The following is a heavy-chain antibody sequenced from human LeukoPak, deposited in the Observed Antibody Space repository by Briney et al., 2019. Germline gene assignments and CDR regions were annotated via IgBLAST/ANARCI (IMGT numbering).Heavy chain of an antibody. J-gene: IGHJ4*02. CDR2: ISSSSSYI. Sequence: GGSLRLSCAASGFTFSSYSMNWVRQAPGKGLEWVSSISSSSSYIYYADSVKGRFTISRDNAKNSLYLQMNSLRAEDTAVYYCARDLVTRTYVFDYWGQGTLVTVSS. D-gene: IGHD2-21*02. CDR1: GFTFSSYS. CDR3: ARDLVTRTYVFDY. V-gene: IGHV3-21*01.